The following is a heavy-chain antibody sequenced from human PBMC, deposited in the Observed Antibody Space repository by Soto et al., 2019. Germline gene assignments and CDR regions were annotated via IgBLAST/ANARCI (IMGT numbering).Heavy chain of an antibody. D-gene: IGHD3-22*01. Sequence: SVKVSCKASGGTFSSYAISWVGQAPGHGLEWMGGIIPIFGTTNYAQKFQGRVTITADDSTSTAYMELSSLRSEDTAVYYCATDYYDSSGYPRAFDYWGQGTLVTVSS. CDR2: IIPIFGTT. V-gene: IGHV1-69*13. J-gene: IGHJ4*02. CDR1: GGTFSSYA. CDR3: ATDYYDSSGYPRAFDY.